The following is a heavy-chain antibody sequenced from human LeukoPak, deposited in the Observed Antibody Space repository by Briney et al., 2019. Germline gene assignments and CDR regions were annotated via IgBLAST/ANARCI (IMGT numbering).Heavy chain of an antibody. D-gene: IGHD3-3*01. CDR1: GFTFSSYA. J-gene: IGHJ4*02. CDR3: TRAARFLEWLFSGY. CDR2: IRSKAYGGTT. Sequence: GGSLRLSCAASGFTFSSYAMSWVRQAPGKGLEWVGFIRSKAYGGTTEYAASVKGRFTISRDDSKSIAYLQMNSLKTEDTAVYYCTRAARFLEWLFSGYWGQGTLVTVSS. V-gene: IGHV3-49*04.